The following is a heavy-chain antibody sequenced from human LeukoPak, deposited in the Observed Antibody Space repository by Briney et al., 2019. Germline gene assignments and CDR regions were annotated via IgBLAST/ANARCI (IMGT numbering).Heavy chain of an antibody. Sequence: SETLSLTCTVSVYSISSGGYYWHWIRQHPGKGLEWIGYIYYSGSTYYSPSLKSRVTISVDTSKNQFSLNLSSVSAADTAVYYSARGLQDGWPVDYFDNWGQGTLVTVSS. CDR3: ARGLQDGWPVDYFDN. V-gene: IGHV4-31*03. CDR2: IYYSGST. J-gene: IGHJ4*02. CDR1: VYSISSGGYY. D-gene: IGHD5-24*01.